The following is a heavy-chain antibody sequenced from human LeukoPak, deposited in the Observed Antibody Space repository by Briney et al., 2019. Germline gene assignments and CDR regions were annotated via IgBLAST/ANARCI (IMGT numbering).Heavy chain of an antibody. CDR1: GYTFTSYD. CDR2: MNPNSGNT. CDR3: ARGSSGWYVNWFDP. V-gene: IGHV1-8*03. Sequence: RASVKASCKASGYTFTSYDINWVRQATGQGLEWMGWMNPNSGNTGYAQKFQGRVTITRNTSISTAYMELSSLRSEDTAVYYCARGSSGWYVNWFDPWGQGTLVTVSS. J-gene: IGHJ5*02. D-gene: IGHD6-19*01.